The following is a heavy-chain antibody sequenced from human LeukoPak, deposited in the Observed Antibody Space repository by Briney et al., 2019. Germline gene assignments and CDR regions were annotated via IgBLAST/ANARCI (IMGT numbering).Heavy chain of an antibody. CDR2: ISYDGSNK. Sequence: GGSLRLSCAASGFTFSSYAMHWVRQAPGKGLEWVAVISYDGSNKYYADSVKGRFTISGDNSKNTLYLQMNSLRAEDTAVYYCARPQTGIDYWGQGTLVTVSS. D-gene: IGHD1-1*01. J-gene: IGHJ4*02. CDR3: ARPQTGIDY. V-gene: IGHV3-30-3*01. CDR1: GFTFSSYA.